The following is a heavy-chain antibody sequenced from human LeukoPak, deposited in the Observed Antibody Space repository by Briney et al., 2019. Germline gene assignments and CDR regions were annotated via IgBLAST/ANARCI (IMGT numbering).Heavy chain of an antibody. Sequence: PGRSLRLSCAASGFTFSSYGMHWVRQAPGKGLEWVAVIPYDGSNKYYADSVKGRFTISRDNSKNTLYLQMNGLRAEDTAVYYCAKDRNAVTTRTPDYWGQGTLVTVSS. CDR2: IPYDGSNK. CDR1: GFTFSSYG. D-gene: IGHD4-17*01. V-gene: IGHV3-30*18. J-gene: IGHJ4*02. CDR3: AKDRNAVTTRTPDY.